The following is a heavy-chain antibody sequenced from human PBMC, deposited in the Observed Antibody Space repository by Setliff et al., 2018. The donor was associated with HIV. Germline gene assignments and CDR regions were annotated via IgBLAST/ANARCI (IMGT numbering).Heavy chain of an antibody. Sequence: LVKVSCKASGGTFSSYAISWVRQAPGQGLEWMGRIIPIFGTANYAQKFQGRVTITADKSTSTAYMELSSLRSEDTAVYYCARRAAGGSSPNDYMDVWGKGTTVTVSS. CDR2: IIPIFGTA. J-gene: IGHJ6*03. D-gene: IGHD6-6*01. CDR1: GGTFSSYA. V-gene: IGHV1-69*06. CDR3: ARRAAGGSSPNDYMDV.